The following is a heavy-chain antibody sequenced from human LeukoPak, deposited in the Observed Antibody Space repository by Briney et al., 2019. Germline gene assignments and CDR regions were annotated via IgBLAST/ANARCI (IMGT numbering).Heavy chain of an antibody. J-gene: IGHJ4*02. CDR3: ARKYCSTTSCLFDN. V-gene: IGHV3-48*03. CDR1: GFTFSSYE. D-gene: IGHD2-2*01. Sequence: GGSLRLSCAATGFTFSSYEMNWVRQAPGKGLQWVSDISSSGTTIYYADSAKGRFTISRDNAKNSLYLQMNSLRAEDTAVYYCARKYCSTTSCLFDNWGQGTLVTVSS. CDR2: ISSSGTTI.